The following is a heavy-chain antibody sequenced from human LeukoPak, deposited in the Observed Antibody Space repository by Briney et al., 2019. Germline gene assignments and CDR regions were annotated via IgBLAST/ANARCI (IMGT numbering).Heavy chain of an antibody. CDR1: GYTFTTYG. Sequence: ASVKVSCKASGYTFTTYGIGWVRQAPGQGLEWMGWISGYNGNTNYAQKFQGRFTMTTDTSTSTAYMELRSLRSDDTAVYYCARTSHESVLYWSDPWGQGTLVNVSS. V-gene: IGHV1-18*01. CDR2: ISGYNGNT. CDR3: ARTSHESVLYWSDP. D-gene: IGHD3-16*01. J-gene: IGHJ5*02.